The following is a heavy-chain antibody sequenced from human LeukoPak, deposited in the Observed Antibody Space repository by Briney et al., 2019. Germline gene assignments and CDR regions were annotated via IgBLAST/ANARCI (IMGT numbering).Heavy chain of an antibody. D-gene: IGHD4-17*01. CDR1: GLTFSRCW. V-gene: IGHV3-7*01. CDR3: ARDPDHGALDY. J-gene: IGHJ4*02. Sequence: GGSLRLSCAASGLTFSRCWMSWVRQAPGKGLEWVAGINQDGSGKYYVDSVKGRFTVSRDNAKNSLYLQMNSLRAEDTAVYYCARDPDHGALDYWGQGTPVTVSS. CDR2: INQDGSGK.